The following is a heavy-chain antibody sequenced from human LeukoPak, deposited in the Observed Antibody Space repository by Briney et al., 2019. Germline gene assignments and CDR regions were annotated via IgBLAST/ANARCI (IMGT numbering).Heavy chain of an antibody. CDR2: INHSGST. D-gene: IGHD3-9*01. V-gene: IGHV4-34*09. CDR1: GGPFSGYY. CDR3: ARSQPLRYFDWLFSY. Sequence: SETLSLTCAVYGGPFSGYYWSWIRQPPGKGPEWIGEINHSGSTYYNPSLKSRVTISVDTSKNQFSLKLSSVTAADTAVYYCARSQPLRYFDWLFSYWGQGTLVTVSS. J-gene: IGHJ4*02.